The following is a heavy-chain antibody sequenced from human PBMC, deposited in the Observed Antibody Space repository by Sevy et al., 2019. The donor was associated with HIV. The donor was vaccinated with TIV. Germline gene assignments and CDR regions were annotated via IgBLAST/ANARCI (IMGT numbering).Heavy chain of an antibody. Sequence: GGSLRLSCAASGFTFSDYAMHWVRQVPGKGLEWVSGISWNSGATGYADAVRGRYTISRENTKNSLYLQMNSLRVKDTVFYYCRRAQGYWIVRGGCSGSVNAFDIWGQGTMVTVSS. CDR3: RRAQGYWIVRGGCSGSVNAFDI. D-gene: IGHD3-10*02. V-gene: IGHV3-9*01. CDR1: GFTFSDYA. CDR2: ISWNSGAT. J-gene: IGHJ3*02.